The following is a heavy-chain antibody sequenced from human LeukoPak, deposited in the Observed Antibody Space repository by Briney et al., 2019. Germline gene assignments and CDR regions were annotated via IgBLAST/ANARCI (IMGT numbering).Heavy chain of an antibody. CDR2: IYYSGST. J-gene: IGHJ4*02. Sequence: QTSETLSLTCTVSGGSISSYYWSWIRQPPGKGLEWIGYIYYSGSTNYNPSLKSRVTISVDTSKTQFSLKLSSVTAADTAVYYCARHYGSGSSHFDYWGQGTLVTVSS. CDR3: ARHYGSGSSHFDY. CDR1: GGSISSYY. V-gene: IGHV4-59*08. D-gene: IGHD3-10*01.